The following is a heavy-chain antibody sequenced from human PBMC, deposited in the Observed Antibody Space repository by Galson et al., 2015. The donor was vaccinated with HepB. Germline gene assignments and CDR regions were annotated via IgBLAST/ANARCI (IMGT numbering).Heavy chain of an antibody. Sequence: SLRLSCAASGFTFSSYAMHWVRQAPGKGLEYVSAISSNGGSTYYADSVKGRFTISRDNSKNTLYLQMSSLRAEDTAVYYCVGRSSGPTDFDYWGQGTLVTVSS. CDR3: VGRSSGPTDFDY. J-gene: IGHJ4*02. V-gene: IGHV3-64D*06. CDR1: GFTFSSYA. CDR2: ISSNGGST. D-gene: IGHD6-19*01.